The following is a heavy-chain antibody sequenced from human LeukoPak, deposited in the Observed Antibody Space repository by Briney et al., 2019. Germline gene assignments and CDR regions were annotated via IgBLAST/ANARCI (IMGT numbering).Heavy chain of an antibody. CDR2: ISWNSGSI. Sequence: PGGSLRLSCAASGFTFDDYAMHWVRQAPGKVLEWVSGISWNSGSIGYADSVKGRFTISRDNAKNSLYLQMNSLRAEDTALYYCAKDMRVDVNYYGSGISYGFDYWGQGTLVTVSS. CDR1: GFTFDDYA. CDR3: AKDMRVDVNYYGSGISYGFDY. D-gene: IGHD3-10*01. V-gene: IGHV3-9*01. J-gene: IGHJ4*02.